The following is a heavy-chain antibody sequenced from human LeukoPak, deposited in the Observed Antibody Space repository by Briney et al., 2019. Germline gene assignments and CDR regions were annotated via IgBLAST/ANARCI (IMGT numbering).Heavy chain of an antibody. D-gene: IGHD4-23*01. J-gene: IGHJ4*02. CDR1: GGSTSDYY. Sequence: PSETLSLTCTVSGGSTSDYYWSWIRQPPGKGLEWIGFISHSGNTNYNPSLKSRVTISIDTSKRQFSLNLSSVIAVDTAVYYCARVRVVTQDFDYWGQGTLVTVSP. V-gene: IGHV4-59*01. CDR2: ISHSGNT. CDR3: ARVRVVTQDFDY.